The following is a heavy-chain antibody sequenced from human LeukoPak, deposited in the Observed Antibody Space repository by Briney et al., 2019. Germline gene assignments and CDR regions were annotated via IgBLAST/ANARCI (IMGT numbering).Heavy chain of an antibody. CDR3: ARDVTVYGPTDDY. CDR1: GYTFTVYY. Sequence: AAVTVSFTASGYTFTVYYMHGVRQAPGQGRGWMGWINPNSGGTNYPQKFQGSVTMTRDTSISTAYMELSRLRSDDTAVYYCARDVTVYGPTDDYWGQGTLVTVSS. J-gene: IGHJ4*02. D-gene: IGHD5/OR15-5a*01. V-gene: IGHV1-2*02. CDR2: INPNSGGT.